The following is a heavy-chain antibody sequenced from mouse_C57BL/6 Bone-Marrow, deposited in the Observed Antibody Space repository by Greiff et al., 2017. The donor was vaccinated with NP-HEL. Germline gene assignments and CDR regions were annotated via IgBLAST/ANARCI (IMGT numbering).Heavy chain of an antibody. D-gene: IGHD4-1*01. CDR3: ARQTGTQFAY. CDR2: ISNGGGST. V-gene: IGHV5-12*01. CDR1: GFTFSDYY. Sequence: EVQRVESGGGLVQPGGSLKLSCAASGFTFSDYYMYWVRQTPEKRLEWVAYISNGGGSTYYPDTVKGRFTISRDNAKNTLYLQMSRLKSEDTAMYYCARQTGTQFAYWGQGTLVTVSA. J-gene: IGHJ3*01.